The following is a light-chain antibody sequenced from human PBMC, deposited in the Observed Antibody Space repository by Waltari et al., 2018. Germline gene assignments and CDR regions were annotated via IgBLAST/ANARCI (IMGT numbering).Light chain of an antibody. CDR3: QVWDGNNDHPWV. CDR2: DDS. J-gene: IGLJ3*02. V-gene: IGLV3-21*02. CDR1: HFGSKS. Sequence: VLTQPPSVSVAAGQTARITCEGNHFGSKSINWYQQKPGQAPVLVVYDDSDRPSGIPERFSGSNSENTATLTISRVEAGDEADFYCQVWDGNNDHPWVFGGGTKLTVL.